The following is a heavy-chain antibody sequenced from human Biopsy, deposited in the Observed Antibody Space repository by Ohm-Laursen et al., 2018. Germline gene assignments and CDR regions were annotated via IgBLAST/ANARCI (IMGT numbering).Heavy chain of an antibody. V-gene: IGHV4-4*07. Sequence: PGTLSLTCYVSGGDINNYYWSWIRQPAEKGPEWIGRIYPGGSTNYNPSLKSRVTMSVDTSKKQLSLRLRSVTAADTAMYYCASVVLGPTNDAFDLWGQGTMVVVSS. CDR2: IYPGGST. J-gene: IGHJ3*01. D-gene: IGHD3-22*01. CDR3: ASVVLGPTNDAFDL. CDR1: GGDINNYY.